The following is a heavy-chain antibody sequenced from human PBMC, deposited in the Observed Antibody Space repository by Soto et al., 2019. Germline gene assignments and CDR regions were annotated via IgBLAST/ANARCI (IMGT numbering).Heavy chain of an antibody. CDR1: GFTFSSYA. V-gene: IGHV3-23*01. D-gene: IGHD3-22*01. CDR3: AKGYYYDSSGYYYFDY. CDR2: ISGSGGST. J-gene: IGHJ4*02. Sequence: EVQLLESGGGLVQPGGSLRLSCAASGFTFSSYAMSWVRQAPGKGLEWVSAISGSGGSTYYADSVKGRFTISRDNSKNTLYLQMYSLRAEDTAVYYCAKGYYYDSSGYYYFDYWGQGTLVTVSS.